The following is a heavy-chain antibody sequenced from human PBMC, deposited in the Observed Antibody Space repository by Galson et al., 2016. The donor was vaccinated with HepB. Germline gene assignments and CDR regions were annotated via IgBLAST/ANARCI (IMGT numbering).Heavy chain of an antibody. CDR2: IYPGDSDT. V-gene: IGHV5-51*01. J-gene: IGHJ3*02. Sequence: QSGAEVKKPGESLKISCKGSGYSFATYWIGWVRQMPGKGLEWMGIIYPGDSDTRYSPSFQGQVTISADKSISTAYLQWSSLKASDTAMYYCARHVNEGDQMPDTFDIWGQGTMVTVSP. CDR1: GYSFATYW. CDR3: ARHVNEGDQMPDTFDI. D-gene: IGHD2-2*01.